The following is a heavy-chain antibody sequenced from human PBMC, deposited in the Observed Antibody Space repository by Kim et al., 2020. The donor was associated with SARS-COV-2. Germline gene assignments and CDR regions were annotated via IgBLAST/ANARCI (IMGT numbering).Heavy chain of an antibody. CDR2: INHSGST. CDR1: GGSFSGYY. Sequence: SEILSLTCAVYGGSFSGYYWSWIRQPPGKGLEWIGEINHSGSTNYNLSLKSRVTISVDTSKNQFSLKLSSVTAADTAVYYCSRGRPFLVRYVEGGRADY. J-gene: IGHJ4*01. D-gene: IGHD3-9*01. V-gene: IGHV4-34*01. CDR3: SRGRPFLVRYVEGGRADY.